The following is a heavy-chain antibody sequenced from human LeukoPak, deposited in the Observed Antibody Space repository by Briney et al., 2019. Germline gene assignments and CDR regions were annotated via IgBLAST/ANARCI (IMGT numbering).Heavy chain of an antibody. CDR1: GFTFSSYG. V-gene: IGHV3-33*01. CDR2: IWYDGSNK. D-gene: IGHD2/OR15-2a*01. Sequence: PGRSLRLSCAASGFTFSSYGMEWVRQAPGKGLEWVAVIWYDGSNKYYVDSVKGRFTISRDNSKNTLYLRMNSLRAEDTAVYFCARARDTTSNYYYGMDVWGQGTTVTVSS. CDR3: ARARDTTSNYYYGMDV. J-gene: IGHJ6*02.